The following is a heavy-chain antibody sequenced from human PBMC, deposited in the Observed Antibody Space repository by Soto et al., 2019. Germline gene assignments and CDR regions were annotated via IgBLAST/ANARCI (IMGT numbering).Heavy chain of an antibody. CDR3: AKDNDDAGYSYGYGGYFDY. D-gene: IGHD5-18*01. V-gene: IGHV3-23*01. Sequence: GGSLRLSCAASGFTFSSYAMSWVRQAPGKGLEWVSAISGSGGSTYYADSVKGRFTISRDNSKNTLYLQMNSLRAEDTAVYYCAKDNDDAGYSYGYGGYFDYWGQGTLVTVSS. CDR2: ISGSGGST. J-gene: IGHJ4*02. CDR1: GFTFSSYA.